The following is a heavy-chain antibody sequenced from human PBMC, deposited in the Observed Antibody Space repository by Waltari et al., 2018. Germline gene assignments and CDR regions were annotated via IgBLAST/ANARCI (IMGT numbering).Heavy chain of an antibody. CDR3: ACGGPYDWRDFDY. Sequence: QVQLQESGPGLVKPSETLSLTCTVSGGSISSYYWSWIRQPPGKGLEWIGYIYYSGRTNYNPPLKIRVTISVDTAKNQFSLKLSSVTAADTAVYYCACGGPYDWRDFDYWGQGTLVTVSS. CDR1: GGSISSYY. CDR2: IYYSGRT. J-gene: IGHJ4*02. D-gene: IGHD1-1*01. V-gene: IGHV4-59*08.